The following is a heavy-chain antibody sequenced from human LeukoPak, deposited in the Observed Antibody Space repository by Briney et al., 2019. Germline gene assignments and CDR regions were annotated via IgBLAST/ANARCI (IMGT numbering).Heavy chain of an antibody. J-gene: IGHJ4*02. V-gene: IGHV3-23*01. Sequence: GGSLRLSCAASGFTFSSYAMSWVRQAPGKGLEWVSAISGSGGSTYYADPVKGRFTISRDNSKNTLYLQMNSLRAEDTAVYYCAKDHRSEYYFDYWGQGTLVTVSS. CDR2: ISGSGGST. CDR1: GFTFSSYA. CDR3: AKDHRSEYYFDY.